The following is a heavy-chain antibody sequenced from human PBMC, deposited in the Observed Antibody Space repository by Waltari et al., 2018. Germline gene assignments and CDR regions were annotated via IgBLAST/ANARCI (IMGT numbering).Heavy chain of an antibody. V-gene: IGHV4-59*01. J-gene: IGHJ4*02. D-gene: IGHD3-16*02. CDR1: GGSISSYY. CDR2: IYYSGIT. Sequence: QVQLQESCPGLVKPSETLSLTCTVSGGSISSYYWSWIRQPPGKGLEWIGYIYYSGITNYNPSLKSRVTISVDTSKNQFSLKLSSVTAADTAVYYCARVIYDYVWGSYRPYYFDYWGQGTLVTVSS. CDR3: ARVIYDYVWGSYRPYYFDY.